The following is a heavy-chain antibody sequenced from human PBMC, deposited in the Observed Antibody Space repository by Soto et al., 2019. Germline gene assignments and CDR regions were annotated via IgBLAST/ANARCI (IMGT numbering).Heavy chain of an antibody. CDR3: ARRSYYFNWFDP. CDR1: GGSFSGYY. D-gene: IGHD3-10*01. J-gene: IGHJ5*02. V-gene: IGHV4-34*01. CDR2: INHSGST. Sequence: PSETLSLTCAVYGGSFSGYYWSWIRQPPGKGLEWIGEINHSGSTNYNPSLKSRVTISVDTSKNQFSLKLSSVTAADTAVYYCARRSYYFNWFDPWGQGTLVTVSS.